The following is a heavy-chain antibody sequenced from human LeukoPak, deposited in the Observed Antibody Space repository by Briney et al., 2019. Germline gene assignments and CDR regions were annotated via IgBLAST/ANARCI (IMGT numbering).Heavy chain of an antibody. CDR1: GYTFTGYY. D-gene: IGHD6-19*01. CDR3: AREDNLGSGSSPNDY. Sequence: ASVKVSCKASGYTFTGYYMHWVRQAPGQGLEWMGRINPNSGGTNYAQKFQGRVTMTRDTSISTAYMELSRLRSDDTAVYYCAREDNLGSGSSPNDYWGQGTLVTVSS. J-gene: IGHJ4*02. V-gene: IGHV1-2*06. CDR2: INPNSGGT.